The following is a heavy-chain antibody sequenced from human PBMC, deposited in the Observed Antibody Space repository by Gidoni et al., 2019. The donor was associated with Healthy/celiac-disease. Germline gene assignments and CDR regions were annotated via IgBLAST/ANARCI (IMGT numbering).Heavy chain of an antibody. V-gene: IGHV4-31*03. D-gene: IGHD5-12*01. CDR1: GGSISSGDYY. J-gene: IGHJ6*03. CDR2: IYYSGST. Sequence: HVQLQESGPGLVKPSQTLSLTCTVSGGSISSGDYYWSWIRQHPGKGLEWIGYIYYSGSTYYNPSLKSRVTISVDTSKNQFSLKLSSVTAADTAVYYCARAPPPGGYVRPGGDYYYYYYMDVWGKGTTVTVSS. CDR3: ARAPPPGGYVRPGGDYYYYYYMDV.